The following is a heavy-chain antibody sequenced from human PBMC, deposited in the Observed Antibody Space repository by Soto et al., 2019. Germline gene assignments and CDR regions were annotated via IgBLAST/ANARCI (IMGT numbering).Heavy chain of an antibody. CDR2: IYNSGTT. V-gene: IGHV4-31*03. CDR3: ARDPAP. Sequence: PSETLSLTCTVSGGSITRGGYYWSWIRQHPGKGLEWIGYIYNSGTTYYNPSLKSRVTISVDTSKNQFSLKLTSVTAADTAVYYCARDPAPWGQGTLVPSPQ. CDR1: GGSITRGGYY. J-gene: IGHJ5*02.